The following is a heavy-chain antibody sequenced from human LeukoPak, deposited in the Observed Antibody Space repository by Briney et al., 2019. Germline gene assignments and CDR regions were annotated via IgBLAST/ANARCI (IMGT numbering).Heavy chain of an antibody. CDR2: SYYRSKWYN. J-gene: IGHJ3*01. CDR3: AVGRPRNATRLDDGYDF. V-gene: IGHV6-1*01. CDR1: GDSVSSKSAG. D-gene: IGHD1-1*01. Sequence: SQTLSLTCAISGDSVSSKSAGWNWIRQSPSRGLEWLGRSYYRSKWYNDFGPSVRNRISINPDTSKNQFSLKLSSVTAADTAVYYCAVGRPRNATRLDDGYDFWGQGTMVTVSS.